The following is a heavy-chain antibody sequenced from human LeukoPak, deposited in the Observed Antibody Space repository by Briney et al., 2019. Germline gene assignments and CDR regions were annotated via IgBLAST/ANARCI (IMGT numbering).Heavy chain of an antibody. Sequence: GASVKVSCKASGGTFSSYAISWVRQAPGQGLEWMGGIIPIFGTANYAQKFQGRVAITADESTSTAYMELSSLRSEDTAVYYCARLRYFDYYYYMDVWGKGTTVTISS. D-gene: IGHD3-9*01. CDR2: IIPIFGTA. CDR3: ARLRYFDYYYYMDV. J-gene: IGHJ6*03. V-gene: IGHV1-69*01. CDR1: GGTFSSYA.